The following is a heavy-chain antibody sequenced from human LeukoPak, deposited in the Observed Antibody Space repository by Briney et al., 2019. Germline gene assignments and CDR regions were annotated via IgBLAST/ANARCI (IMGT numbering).Heavy chain of an antibody. CDR3: ARGYGDYGKYYFDS. V-gene: IGHV3-21*01. Sequence: GGSLRLSCAASGFTFSTYPMNWARQAPGEGLEWVSSISSGSGYIYYADSVKGRFTISRDNAKNSLYLQMNSLRAEDTAVYYCARGYGDYGKYYFDSWGQGTLVTVSS. CDR2: ISSGSGYI. J-gene: IGHJ4*02. CDR1: GFTFSTYP. D-gene: IGHD4-17*01.